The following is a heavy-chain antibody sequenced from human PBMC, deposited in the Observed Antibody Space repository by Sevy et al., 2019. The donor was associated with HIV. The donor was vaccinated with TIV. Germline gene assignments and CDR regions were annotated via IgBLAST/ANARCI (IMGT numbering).Heavy chain of an antibody. CDR3: ARAYCSGGRCYSLAY. CDR1: GYTFTSYR. J-gene: IGHJ4*02. Sequence: ASVKVSCKVSGYTFTSYRITWVRQAPGQRLESMGWISPHNGDTKYAQKFQGRVTMITDTSTNTAYMELRSLGSDDTAIYYCARAYCSGGRCYSLAYWGQGTLVTVSS. V-gene: IGHV1-18*01. D-gene: IGHD2-15*01. CDR2: ISPHNGDT.